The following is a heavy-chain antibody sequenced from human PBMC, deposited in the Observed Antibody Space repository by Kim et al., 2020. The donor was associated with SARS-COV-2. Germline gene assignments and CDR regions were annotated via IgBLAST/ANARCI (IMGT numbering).Heavy chain of an antibody. CDR3: ARDAEKCSTSCYIDNWFDP. V-gene: IGHV3-33*01. CDR2: IWYDGSNK. D-gene: IGHD2-2*01. CDR1: GFTFSSYG. Sequence: GGSLRLSCAASGFTFSSYGMHWVRQAPGKGLEWVAVIWYDGSNKYYADSVKGRFTISRDNSKNTLYLQMNSLRAEDTAVYYCARDAEKCSTSCYIDNWFDPCGQGTLVTVSS. J-gene: IGHJ5*02.